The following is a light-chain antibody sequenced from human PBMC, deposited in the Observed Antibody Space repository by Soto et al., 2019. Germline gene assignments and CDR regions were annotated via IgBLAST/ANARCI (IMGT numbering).Light chain of an antibody. V-gene: IGKV3-15*01. J-gene: IGKJ2*01. CDR1: QSVSSK. CDR3: QQYNNWPQT. Sequence: EIVMTQSPVTLSVSPGERATLSCRASQSVSSKLAWYQQKPGQAPRLLIYGASTRATGIPARFSGSGSGREFTLSISSLQSEDFAVYYCQQYNNWPQTFGQGTKLEIK. CDR2: GAS.